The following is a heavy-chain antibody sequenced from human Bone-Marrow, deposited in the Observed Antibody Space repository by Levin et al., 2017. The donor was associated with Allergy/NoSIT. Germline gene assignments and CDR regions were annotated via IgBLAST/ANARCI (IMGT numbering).Heavy chain of an antibody. CDR1: GFTFDDHG. J-gene: IGHJ4*02. V-gene: IGHV3-20*04. D-gene: IGHD3-22*01. Sequence: EASVKVSCAASGFTFDDHGMSWVRQAPGKGLEWVSGINWNGASTGYADSVRGRFTVSRDNGKNSLDLQMNSLRGDDTAFYFCARGLYDSSFMPVDYWGQGTLVTVSS. CDR3: ARGLYDSSFMPVDY. CDR2: INWNGAST.